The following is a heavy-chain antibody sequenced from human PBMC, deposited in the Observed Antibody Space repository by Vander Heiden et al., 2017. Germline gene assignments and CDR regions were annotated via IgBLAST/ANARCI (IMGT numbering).Heavy chain of an antibody. V-gene: IGHV3-15*01. J-gene: IGHJ4*02. Sequence: EVQLVESGGGLVKPGGSLRLSCAASGFTFTNAWMIWVGQGPGKGLEWVGRIKSKPDGGTTDYAASVKGRFTISRDDSKDTLYLEMNGLKTEDTAVYYCSTAPYGSGSYFWYWGQGTLVTVSS. D-gene: IGHD3-10*01. CDR2: IKSKPDGGTT. CDR3: STAPYGSGSYFWY. CDR1: GFTFTNAW.